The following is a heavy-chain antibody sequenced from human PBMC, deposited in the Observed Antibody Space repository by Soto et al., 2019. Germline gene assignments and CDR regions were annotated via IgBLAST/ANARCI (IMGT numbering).Heavy chain of an antibody. V-gene: IGHV6-1*01. CDR3: ARDRAQYYYFWSGYYYYYYYGIDV. CDR2: TYYRSKWYN. CDR1: GDSVSSNSAA. J-gene: IGHJ6*02. D-gene: IGHD3-3*01. Sequence: PSQTLSLTCAISGDSVSSNSAAWNWIRQSPSRGLEWLGRTYYRSKWYNDYAVSVKSRITINPDTSKNQFSLQLTSVTPEDTAVYYCARDRAQYYYFWSGYYYYYYYGIDVWGQGTTVTVSS.